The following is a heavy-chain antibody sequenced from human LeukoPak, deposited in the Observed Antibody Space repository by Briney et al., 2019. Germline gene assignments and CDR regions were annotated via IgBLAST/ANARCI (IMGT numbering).Heavy chain of an antibody. Sequence: SETLSLTCAVYGGSFSGYYWAWIRQPQGKGLEWIGEINHSGSTNYNSSLKSRVTISIDTSKNQFSLKLSSVTAADTAVYYCASLPDYDSGNWFDPWGQGTLVTVSS. CDR2: INHSGST. CDR3: ASLPDYDSGNWFDP. V-gene: IGHV4-34*01. J-gene: IGHJ5*02. D-gene: IGHD3-16*01. CDR1: GGSFSGYY.